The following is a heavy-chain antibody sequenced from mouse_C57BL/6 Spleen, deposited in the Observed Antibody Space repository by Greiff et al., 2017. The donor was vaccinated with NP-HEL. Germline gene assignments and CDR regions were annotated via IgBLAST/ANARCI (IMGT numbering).Heavy chain of an antibody. V-gene: IGHV5-9*01. CDR1: GFTFSSYT. J-gene: IGHJ1*03. CDR2: ISGGGGNT. D-gene: IGHD1-1*01. Sequence: EVKLVESGGGLVKPGGSLKLSCAASGFTFSSYTMSWVRQTPEKRLEWVATISGGGGNTYYPDSVKGRFTISRDNAKNTLYLQMSSLRSEDTALYYCARLSYYYGSSYGYFDVWGTGTTVTVSS. CDR3: ARLSYYYGSSYGYFDV.